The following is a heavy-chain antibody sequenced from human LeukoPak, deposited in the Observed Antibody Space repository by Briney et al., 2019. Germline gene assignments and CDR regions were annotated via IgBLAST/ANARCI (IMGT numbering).Heavy chain of an antibody. CDR1: GGTFSSYA. Sequence: ASVKVSCKASGGTFSSYAISWVRQAPRQGLEWMGRIIPIFGTANYAQKFQGRVTITTDESTSTAYMELSSLRSEDTAVYYCARGMAYHSSNWYVYYFDYWGPGTLVTVSS. V-gene: IGHV1-69*05. CDR2: IIPIFGTA. D-gene: IGHD6-13*01. CDR3: ARGMAYHSSNWYVYYFDY. J-gene: IGHJ4*02.